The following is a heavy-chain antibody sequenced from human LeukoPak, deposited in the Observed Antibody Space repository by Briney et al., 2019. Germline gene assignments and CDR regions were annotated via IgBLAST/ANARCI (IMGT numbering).Heavy chain of an antibody. J-gene: IGHJ5*02. Sequence: GRSLRLSCAASGFTFDDYAMHWVRQAPGKGLEWVSGISWNSGSIGYADSVKGRFTISRDNAKNSLYLQMNSLRAEDTALYYCAREMAGHSGYGEDWFDPWGQGTLVTVSS. CDR1: GFTFDDYA. D-gene: IGHD5-12*01. CDR2: ISWNSGSI. CDR3: AREMAGHSGYGEDWFDP. V-gene: IGHV3-9*01.